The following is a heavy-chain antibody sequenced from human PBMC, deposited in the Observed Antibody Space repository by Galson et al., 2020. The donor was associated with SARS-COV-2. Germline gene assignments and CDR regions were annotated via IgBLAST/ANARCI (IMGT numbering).Heavy chain of an antibody. CDR3: ARIYYGPYYYYYGMDV. V-gene: IGHV2-70*01. Sequence: SGPTLVKPTQTLTLTCPFSGFSLSTSGMCVSWIRQPPGKALEWLALIDWDDDKYYSTTLKTKLTISKDTSKNQVVLTMTNMDPVDTATYYCARIYYGPYYYYYGMDVWGQGTTVTVSS. D-gene: IGHD3-10*01. J-gene: IGHJ6*02. CDR2: IDWDDDK. CDR1: GFSLSTSGMC.